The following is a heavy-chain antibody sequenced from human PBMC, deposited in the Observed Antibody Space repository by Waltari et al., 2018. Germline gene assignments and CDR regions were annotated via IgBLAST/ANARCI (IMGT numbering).Heavy chain of an antibody. V-gene: IGHV5-51*01. CDR1: GYSFTSYW. CDR3: ARLHRVVPAASKGPNWKVSSSVWIDY. D-gene: IGHD2-2*01. J-gene: IGHJ4*02. CDR2: IYPGDSDT. Sequence: EVQLVQSGAEVKKPGESLKISCKGSGYSFTSYWIGWVRQMPGKGLEWMGIIYPGDSDTRYSPSFQGQVTISADKSISTAYLQWSSLKASDTAMYYCARLHRVVPAASKGPNWKVSSSVWIDYWGQGTLVTVSS.